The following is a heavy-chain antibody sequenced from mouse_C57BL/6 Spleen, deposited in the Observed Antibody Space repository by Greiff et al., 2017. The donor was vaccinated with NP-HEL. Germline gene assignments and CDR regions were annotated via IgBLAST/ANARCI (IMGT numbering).Heavy chain of an antibody. Sequence: EVKLMESGPGLVKPSQSLSLTCSVTGYSITSGYYWNWIRQFPGNKLEWMGYISYDGSNNYNPSLKNRISITRDTSKNQFFLKLNSVTTEDTATYYCASPNPFAYWGQGTLVTVSA. CDR1: GYSITSGYY. CDR3: ASPNPFAY. CDR2: ISYDGSN. V-gene: IGHV3-6*01. J-gene: IGHJ3*01.